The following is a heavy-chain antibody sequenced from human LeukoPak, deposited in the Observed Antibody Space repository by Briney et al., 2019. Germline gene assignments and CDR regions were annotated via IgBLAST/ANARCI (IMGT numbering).Heavy chain of an antibody. D-gene: IGHD2-15*01. J-gene: IGHJ6*03. CDR3: ARLADRYYYYYYYMDV. V-gene: IGHV4-34*01. CDR2: INHSGST. CDR1: GGSFSGYY. Sequence: SESLSLTCAVYGGSFSGYYWSWIRQPPGKGLEWIGEINHSGSTNYNPSLKSRVTISVDTSKNPFSLKLSSVTAADTAVYYCARLADRYYYYYYYMDVWGKGTTVTVSS.